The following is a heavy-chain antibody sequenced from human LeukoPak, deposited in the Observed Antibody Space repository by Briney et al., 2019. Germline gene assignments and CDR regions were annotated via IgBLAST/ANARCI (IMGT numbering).Heavy chain of an antibody. D-gene: IGHD1-7*01. CDR3: AKGVRGITGTTPLDY. Sequence: PGGSLRLSCAASGFTFSSYGMHWVRQAPGKGLEWVAFIRYDGSNKYYADSVKGRFTISRDNSKNTLYLQMNSLRAEDTVVYYCAKGVRGITGTTPLDYWGQGTLVTVSS. CDR1: GFTFSSYG. V-gene: IGHV3-30*02. CDR2: IRYDGSNK. J-gene: IGHJ4*02.